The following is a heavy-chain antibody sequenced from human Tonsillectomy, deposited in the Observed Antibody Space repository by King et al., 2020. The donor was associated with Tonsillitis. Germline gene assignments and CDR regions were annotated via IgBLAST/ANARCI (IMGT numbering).Heavy chain of an antibody. J-gene: IGHJ4*02. CDR3: AREVGGADSPLDY. CDR2: INPNSGGR. Sequence: QLVQSGAEVKKPGASVKVSCKASGYTFTVNYIHWVRQAPGQGLEWMGWINPNSGGRNYAQQFHARVTMTRDTSINTSYMELSSLTSDDTAVYYCAREVGGADSPLDYWGQGTLVTVSS. V-gene: IGHV1-2*02. CDR1: GYTFTVNY. D-gene: IGHD3-10*01.